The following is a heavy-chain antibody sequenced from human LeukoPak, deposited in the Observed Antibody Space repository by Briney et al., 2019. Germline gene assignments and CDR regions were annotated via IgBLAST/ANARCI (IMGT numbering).Heavy chain of an antibody. J-gene: IGHJ5*02. CDR2: IDRGVGTT. D-gene: IGHD2-8*01. CDR1: GFTFRAYD. CDR3: ARIYLKMASAS. V-gene: IGHV3-23*01. Sequence: GGSLRLSCAASGFTFRAYDLSWVRQAPGQGLECVAAIDRGVGTTYYADSVKGRFTISRDNSRNTLYLQMNNLRAEDTAVYYCARIYLKMASASWGQGTLVTVSS.